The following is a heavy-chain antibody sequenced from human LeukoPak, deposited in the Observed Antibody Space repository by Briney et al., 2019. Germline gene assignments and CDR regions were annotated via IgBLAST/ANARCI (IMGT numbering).Heavy chain of an antibody. J-gene: IGHJ6*03. V-gene: IGHV5-51*01. D-gene: IGHD6-6*01. CDR3: ARLFSSTSSPYYFYYYYIDV. CDR1: GYSFSSYW. CDR2: IYPGDSDT. Sequence: SGESLKISCKGSGYSFSSYWIGWVRQMPGKGLEWMGIIYPGDSDTRYSPSFQGLVTISAEKSITTAYLQWSSLKASDTATYYCARLFSSTSSPYYFYYYYIDVWGKGTAVIVSS.